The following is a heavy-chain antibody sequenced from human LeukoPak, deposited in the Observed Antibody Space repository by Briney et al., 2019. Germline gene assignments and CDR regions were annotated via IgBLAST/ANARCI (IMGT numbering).Heavy chain of an antibody. J-gene: IGHJ3*02. CDR1: GFTFSSYA. D-gene: IGHD2-2*02. CDR2: ISSNGGST. CDR3: AKALIGIVPAAIDAFDI. V-gene: IGHV3-64*01. Sequence: PGGSLRLSCAASGFTFSSYAMHWVRQAPGKGLEYVSAISSNGGSTYYANSVKGRFTISRDNSKNTLYLQMNSLRAEDTAVYYCAKALIGIVPAAIDAFDIWGQGTMVTVSS.